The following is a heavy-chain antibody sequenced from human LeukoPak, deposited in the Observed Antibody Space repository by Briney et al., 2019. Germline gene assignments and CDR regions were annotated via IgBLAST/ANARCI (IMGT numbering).Heavy chain of an antibody. CDR3: ARHSTYYDFWSGYYSGGGFDY. J-gene: IGHJ4*02. CDR2: MNPNSGNT. Sequence: ASVKVSCKASGYTFTSYDINWVRQATGQGLEWMGWMNPNSGNTGYAQKFQGRVTMTRNTSISTAYMELSSLRSEDTAVYYCARHSTYYDFWSGYYSGGGFDYWGQGTLVTVSS. CDR1: GYTFTSYD. D-gene: IGHD3-3*01. V-gene: IGHV1-8*01.